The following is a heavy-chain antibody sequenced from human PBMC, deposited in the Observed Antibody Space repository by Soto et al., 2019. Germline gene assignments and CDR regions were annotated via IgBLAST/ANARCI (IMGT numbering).Heavy chain of an antibody. Sequence: EVQLVESGGGLVQPGESLRLSCAASGFTFSTYEMNWVRQAPGKGLEWVAYISSRGTSIFYADSVKGRFSISRDNDNDSVSLLMNNLRVDDTAVYYCARDRGYNTGWYGGALDLWGQGTLVTVPS. V-gene: IGHV3-48*03. D-gene: IGHD6-19*01. CDR3: ARDRGYNTGWYGGALDL. J-gene: IGHJ4*02. CDR1: GFTFSTYE. CDR2: ISSRGTSI.